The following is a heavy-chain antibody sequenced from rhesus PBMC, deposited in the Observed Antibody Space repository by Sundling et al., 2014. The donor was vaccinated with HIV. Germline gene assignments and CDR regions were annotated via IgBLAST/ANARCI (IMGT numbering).Heavy chain of an antibody. CDR2: IYGSSTST. J-gene: IGHJ4*01. CDR3: ARDSYY. CDR1: TASISSYR. V-gene: IGHV4S10*01. Sequence: QVQLQESGPGLVKPSETLSLTCTVSTASISSYRWSWIRQPPGKGLEWIGSIYGSSTSTNYNPSLKSRVTISKDTSKNQFSLKLSFVTAADTAVYYCARDSYYWGQGVLVTVSS. D-gene: IGHD1-1-1*01.